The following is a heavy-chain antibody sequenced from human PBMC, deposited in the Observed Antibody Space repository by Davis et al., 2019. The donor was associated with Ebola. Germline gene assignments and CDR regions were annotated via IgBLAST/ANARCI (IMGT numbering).Heavy chain of an antibody. J-gene: IGHJ4*02. Sequence: GESLKISCAASGFTFSSYGMHWVRQAPGKGLEWVAVIWYDGSNKYYADSVKGRFTISRDNSKNTLYLQMNSLRAEDTAVYYCAREVSSGRDYWGQGTLVTVSS. CDR3: AREVSSGRDY. CDR2: IWYDGSNK. CDR1: GFTFSSYG. D-gene: IGHD6-19*01. V-gene: IGHV3-33*01.